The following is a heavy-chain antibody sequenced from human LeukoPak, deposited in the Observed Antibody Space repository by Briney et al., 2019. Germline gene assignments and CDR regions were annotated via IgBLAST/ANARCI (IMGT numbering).Heavy chain of an antibody. J-gene: IGHJ4*02. Sequence: ETLSLTCTVSGGSISSGGYYWGGIRQSPGKGLEGIGSAFYTGNTYYNPSLESRITIGVDTSRDQFTLKMKSVTASDTAVYFCARGRGQWLASRDWGQGILVTVSS. V-gene: IGHV4-39*01. CDR1: GGSISSGGYY. CDR2: AFYTGNT. CDR3: ARGRGQWLASRD. D-gene: IGHD6-19*01.